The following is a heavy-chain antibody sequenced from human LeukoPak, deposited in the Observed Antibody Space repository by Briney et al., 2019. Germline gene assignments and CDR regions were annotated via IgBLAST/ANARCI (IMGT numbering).Heavy chain of an antibody. Sequence: GGSLRLSCAASGFTFSSYAMSWVRQAPGKGLEWVSAISGSGGSTYYADSVKGRFTISRDNSKNTLYLQMNSLRADDTAVYYCARDPDTRDYFDYWGQGTLVTVSS. J-gene: IGHJ4*02. CDR2: ISGSGGST. V-gene: IGHV3-23*01. CDR3: ARDPDTRDYFDY. CDR1: GFTFSSYA. D-gene: IGHD2-2*01.